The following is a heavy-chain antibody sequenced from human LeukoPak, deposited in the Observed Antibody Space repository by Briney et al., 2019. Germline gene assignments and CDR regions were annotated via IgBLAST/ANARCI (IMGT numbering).Heavy chain of an antibody. CDR2: ICYSGST. Sequence: SETLSLTCNVSAGSISPYYWCCIRQPAGKGLEWIGHICYSGSTNYNPSLKSRLTISVDASKNQFSLKLSSVTAADTAVYYCARDSAGGALTDAFDIWGQGTMVTVSS. J-gene: IGHJ3*02. CDR3: ARDSAGGALTDAFDI. D-gene: IGHD4/OR15-4a*01. V-gene: IGHV4-59*01. CDR1: AGSISPYY.